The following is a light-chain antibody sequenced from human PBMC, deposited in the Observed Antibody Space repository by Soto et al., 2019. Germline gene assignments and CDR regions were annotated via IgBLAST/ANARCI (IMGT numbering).Light chain of an antibody. J-gene: IGKJ5*01. CDR1: QSVSSN. V-gene: IGKV3-15*01. CDR3: QQYGSSPQIT. Sequence: EIMMTHSPATLSVSPGEIATLSCRASQSVSSNLAWYQQKPGQAPRLLIYRASTRATGIPARFSGSGSGTDFTLTISRLEPEDFAVYYCQQYGSSPQITFGHGTRLEIK. CDR2: RAS.